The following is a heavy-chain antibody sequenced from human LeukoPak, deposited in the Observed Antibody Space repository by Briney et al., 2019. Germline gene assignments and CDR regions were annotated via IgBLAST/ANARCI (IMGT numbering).Heavy chain of an antibody. CDR1: GFTVSSNY. CDR3: ARGGSIVGATDAFDI. CDR2: IYSGGST. Sequence: PGGSLRLSCAASGFTVSSNYMGWVRQAPGKGLEWVSVIYSGGSTYYADSVKGRFTISRENAKNSLYLQMNSLRAGDTAVYYCARGGSIVGATDAFDIWGQGTMVTVSS. D-gene: IGHD1-26*01. J-gene: IGHJ3*02. V-gene: IGHV3-66*01.